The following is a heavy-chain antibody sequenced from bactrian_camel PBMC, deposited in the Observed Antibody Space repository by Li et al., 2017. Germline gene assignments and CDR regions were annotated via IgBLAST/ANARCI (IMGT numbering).Heavy chain of an antibody. Sequence: VQLVESGGALVQPGGSLRLSCITSGFTFSDQYMSWVRQAPGKGLEWVSSISTGGPTYYDDSVKGRFTGSRDDAKNTVYLQMNSLKPEDTAVYYCVRDLFVPTASSVTPRNHWGQGTQVTVS. CDR3: VRDLFVPTASSVTPRNH. D-gene: IGHD1*01. V-gene: IGHV3S40*01. CDR2: ISTGGPT. J-gene: IGHJ4*01. CDR1: GFTFSDQY.